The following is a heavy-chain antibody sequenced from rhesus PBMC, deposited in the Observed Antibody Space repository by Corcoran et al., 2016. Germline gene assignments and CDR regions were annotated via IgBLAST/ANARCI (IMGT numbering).Heavy chain of an antibody. CDR3: AREVA. D-gene: IGHD2-33*01. CDR2: INGKTSTT. V-gene: IGHV4-80*01. CDR1: GASISRYW. J-gene: IGHJ4*01. Sequence: QVQLQESGPGLVKPSETLSLTCAVSGASISRYWWSWIRQPRGKGLEWIGEINGKTSTTYHNPSLKSRITISKDASKNQFSLRLSSVPAADKAVYYCAREVAWGQGVLVTVSS.